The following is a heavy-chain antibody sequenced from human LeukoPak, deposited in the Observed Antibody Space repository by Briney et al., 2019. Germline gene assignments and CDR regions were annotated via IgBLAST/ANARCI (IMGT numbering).Heavy chain of an antibody. Sequence: SETLSLTCVVSGASISRHYWSWIQQPPGKGLEWIGYISASGRTNYNPALKSRVTISGDTSNNQFSLRLTSVTAADTAVYYCARHRENSYESSHMGFDPWGPGTLVTVSS. CDR2: ISASGRT. D-gene: IGHD3-22*01. J-gene: IGHJ5*02. V-gene: IGHV4-4*09. CDR3: ARHRENSYESSHMGFDP. CDR1: GASISRHY.